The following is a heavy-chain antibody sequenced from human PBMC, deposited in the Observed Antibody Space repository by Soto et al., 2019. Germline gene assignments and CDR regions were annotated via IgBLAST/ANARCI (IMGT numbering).Heavy chain of an antibody. CDR2: ISSSSRHI. D-gene: IGHD1-1*01. CDR1: GFTFSSYS. V-gene: IGHV3-21*01. CDR3: SRGPLDPMEPEQNFPP. Sequence: EVQLVESGGGLVKPGGSLTLSCAASGFTFSSYSMNWVRQAPGKGLEWVSSISSSSRHIYYADSVKGRFTISRDNAKNSMYLAMNSLRGQDTAFYFCSRGPLDPMEPEQNFPPWGQGTLVAVSS. J-gene: IGHJ5*02.